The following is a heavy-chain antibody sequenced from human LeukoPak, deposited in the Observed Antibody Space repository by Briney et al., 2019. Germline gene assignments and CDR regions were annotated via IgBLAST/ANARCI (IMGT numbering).Heavy chain of an antibody. CDR1: GYTFTGYY. D-gene: IGHD3-22*01. Sequence: ASVKVSCKASGYTFTGYYMHWVRQAPGQGLEWMGRINPNSGGTNYAQKFQGRVTMTRDTSISTAYMELSRLRSDDTAVYYCARDSVRYYDSSGYNPWGQGTLVTVSS. V-gene: IGHV1-2*06. J-gene: IGHJ5*02. CDR2: INPNSGGT. CDR3: ARDSVRYYDSSGYNP.